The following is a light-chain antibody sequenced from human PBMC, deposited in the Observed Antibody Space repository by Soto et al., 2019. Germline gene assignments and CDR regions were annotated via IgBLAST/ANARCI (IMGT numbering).Light chain of an antibody. V-gene: IGLV4-69*01. J-gene: IGLJ2*01. CDR2: LNSDGSH. Sequence: QPVLTQSPSASASLGASVKLTCTLSSGHSNYAIAWHQQQSEKGPRYLMKLNSDGSHSKWDGIPDRFSGSSSGAERYLTISSLQSEDDADYYCQTWGSGIVVFGGGTKLTVL. CDR1: SGHSNYA. CDR3: QTWGSGIVV.